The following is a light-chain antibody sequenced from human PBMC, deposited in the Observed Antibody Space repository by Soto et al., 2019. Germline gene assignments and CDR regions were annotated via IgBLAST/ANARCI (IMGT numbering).Light chain of an antibody. V-gene: IGLV2-14*01. CDR3: SSYRSRSNLTYV. Sequence: QSALTQPASVSGSPGQSITISCTGTSSDVGDYNYVSWYQQHPGKAPKLMIYDVSNRPSGVSNRFSGSKSGNTASLTISGLKAEDEADYYCSSYRSRSNLTYVFGTGTKLTVL. CDR2: DVS. CDR1: SSDVGDYNY. J-gene: IGLJ1*01.